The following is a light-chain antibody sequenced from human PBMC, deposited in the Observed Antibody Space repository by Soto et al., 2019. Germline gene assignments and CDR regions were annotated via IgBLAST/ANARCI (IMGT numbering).Light chain of an antibody. CDR3: CSYAGSSTFVV. J-gene: IGLJ2*01. CDR1: SGDVGTYKL. Sequence: QSALTQPASVSGSPGQSITISCTGTSGDVGTYKLVSWYQHHPGKVPRLMIYEVTKRPSGVSDRFSGSKSGNTASLTISGLQAEDEADYYCCSYAGSSTFVVFGGGTKLTVL. V-gene: IGLV2-23*02. CDR2: EVT.